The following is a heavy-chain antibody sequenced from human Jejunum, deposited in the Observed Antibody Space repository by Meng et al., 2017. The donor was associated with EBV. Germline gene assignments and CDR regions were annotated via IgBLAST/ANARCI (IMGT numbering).Heavy chain of an antibody. CDR1: FLPHYEGGG. V-gene: IGHV2-5*02. CDR2: IYWGDDK. Sequence: NLKYSSSSMDAPAPAPALSLPFCWFLPHYEGGGVGRIRQPPGKALEWLAVIYWGDDKRYSPSLKSRLTINKDTSKNQVVLTMTNMDPVDTATYYCAHIEGGGNSGFLDYWGQGTLVTVSS. J-gene: IGHJ4*02. D-gene: IGHD4-23*01. CDR3: AHIEGGGNSGFLDY.